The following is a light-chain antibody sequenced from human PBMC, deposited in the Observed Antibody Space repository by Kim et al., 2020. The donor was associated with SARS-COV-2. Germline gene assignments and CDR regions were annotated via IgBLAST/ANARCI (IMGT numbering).Light chain of an antibody. CDR1: KGVLYSATNKNY. CDR2: WAS. Sequence: RATINCKSSKGVLYSATNKNYLAWYQQKPGQPLKLLLYWASTRESGVPDRLSGSGSGTDFTLTISTLQAEDVAVYYCQQYYSTPYTFGQGTKLEI. V-gene: IGKV4-1*01. J-gene: IGKJ2*01. CDR3: QQYYSTPYT.